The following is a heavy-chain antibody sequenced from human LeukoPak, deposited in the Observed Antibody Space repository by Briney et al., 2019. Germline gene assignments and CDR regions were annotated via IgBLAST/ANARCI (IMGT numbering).Heavy chain of an antibody. V-gene: IGHV3-21*04. CDR1: GFTFSSYS. CDR3: AKGPDYGDYGYFDY. CDR2: ISSSSSYI. J-gene: IGHJ4*02. D-gene: IGHD4-17*01. Sequence: GGSLRLSCAASGFTFSSYSMNWVRQAPGKGLEWVSSISSSSSYIYYADSVKGRFTISRDNAKNSLYLQLSSLRAEDTALYYCAKGPDYGDYGYFDYWGQGTLVTVSS.